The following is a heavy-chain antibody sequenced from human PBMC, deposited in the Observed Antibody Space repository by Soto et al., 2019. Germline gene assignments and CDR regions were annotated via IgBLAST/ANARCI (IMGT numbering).Heavy chain of an antibody. Sequence: SETLSLTCTVSGGSISYYYWSWIRQPPGKGLEYIGYIHYSGSTNYNPSLKSRVTISLDTSKNQFSLTPSSVAAADTAVYYCARHRFGLDCWGQGTLVTVSS. CDR1: GGSISYYY. CDR2: IHYSGST. V-gene: IGHV4-59*08. CDR3: ARHRFGLDC. D-gene: IGHD3-10*01. J-gene: IGHJ4*02.